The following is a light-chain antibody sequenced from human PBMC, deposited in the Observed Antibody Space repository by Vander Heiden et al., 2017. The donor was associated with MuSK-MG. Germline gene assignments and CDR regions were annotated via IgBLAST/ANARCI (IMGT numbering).Light chain of an antibody. Sequence: DIQMTQSPSSLSASVGDRVTITCRASQDISSSLAWYQQGPGKVPKVLIYAASTLQSGVPSRFSGSGSGTDFTLTISSLQPEDVATYYCQKYDRVHFTLGPGTKVNIK. CDR2: AAS. J-gene: IGKJ3*01. CDR1: QDISSS. CDR3: QKYDRVHFT. V-gene: IGKV1-27*01.